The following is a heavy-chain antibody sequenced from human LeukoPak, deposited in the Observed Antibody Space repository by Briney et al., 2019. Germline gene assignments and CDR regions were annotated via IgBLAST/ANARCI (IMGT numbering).Heavy chain of an antibody. D-gene: IGHD3-3*01. Sequence: ASVKVSCKASGYTFTGYYMHWVRQAPGQGREWMGWINPNSGGTNYAQKFQGRVTMTRDTSISTAYMELSRLRSDDTAVYYCARDSILRFLEWLPPFDYWGQGTLVTVSS. J-gene: IGHJ4*02. CDR3: ARDSILRFLEWLPPFDY. CDR2: INPNSGGT. CDR1: GYTFTGYY. V-gene: IGHV1-2*02.